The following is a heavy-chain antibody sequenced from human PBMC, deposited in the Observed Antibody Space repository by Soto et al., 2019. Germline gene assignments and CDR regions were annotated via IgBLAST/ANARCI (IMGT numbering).Heavy chain of an antibody. CDR2: ISGSGGST. V-gene: IGHV3-23*01. D-gene: IGHD2-2*01. Sequence: EVQLLESGGGLVQPGGSLRLSCAASGFTFSSYAMSWVRQAPGKGLEWVSAISGSGGSTYYGDSVKGRFTISRDNSKNTLYLQMNSLRAEDTAVYYCAKLLSAVVVVPAAIPPAPADYWGQGTLVTVSS. J-gene: IGHJ4*02. CDR3: AKLLSAVVVVPAAIPPAPADY. CDR1: GFTFSSYA.